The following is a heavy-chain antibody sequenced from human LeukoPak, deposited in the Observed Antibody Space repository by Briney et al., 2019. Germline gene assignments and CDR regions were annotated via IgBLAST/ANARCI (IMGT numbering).Heavy chain of an antibody. J-gene: IGHJ4*02. CDR3: TTVAGLGYCSSTSCYAPYYYDSSGYYTY. V-gene: IGHV3-15*01. D-gene: IGHD2-2*01. CDR2: IKSKTDGGTA. CDR1: GFTFSNAW. Sequence: GGSLRLSCAASGFTFSNAWMSWVRQAPGKGLEWVGRIKSKTDGGTADYAAPVKGRFTISRDDSKNTLYLQMNSLKTEDTAVYYCTTVAGLGYCSSTSCYAPYYYDSSGYYTYWGQGTLVTVSS.